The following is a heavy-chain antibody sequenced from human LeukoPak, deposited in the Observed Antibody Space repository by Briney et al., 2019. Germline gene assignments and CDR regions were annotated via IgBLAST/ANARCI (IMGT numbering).Heavy chain of an antibody. CDR3: AKWLVV. CDR1: GFXFNTHE. Sequence: PGGSLRLSCAASGFXFNTHEINWVRQAPGKGLEWASSISSSGSSMYYADSVKGRFTISRDNAKNSLYLQMNSLRAEDTAVYYCAKWLVVGGQGTLVTVSS. CDR2: ISSSGSSM. V-gene: IGHV3-48*03. D-gene: IGHD6-19*01. J-gene: IGHJ4*02.